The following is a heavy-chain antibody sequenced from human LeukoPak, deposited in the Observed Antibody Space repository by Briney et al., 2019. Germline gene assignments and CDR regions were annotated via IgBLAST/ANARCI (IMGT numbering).Heavy chain of an antibody. CDR1: GGSFSGYY. Sequence: SETLSLTCAVYGGSFSGYYWSWIRQPPGKGLEWIGEINHSGSTNHNPSLKSRVTISVATSKNQFSLKLSSVTAADTAVYYCARLAYGDPDAFDIWGQGTMVTVSS. D-gene: IGHD4-17*01. V-gene: IGHV4-34*01. CDR2: INHSGST. CDR3: ARLAYGDPDAFDI. J-gene: IGHJ3*02.